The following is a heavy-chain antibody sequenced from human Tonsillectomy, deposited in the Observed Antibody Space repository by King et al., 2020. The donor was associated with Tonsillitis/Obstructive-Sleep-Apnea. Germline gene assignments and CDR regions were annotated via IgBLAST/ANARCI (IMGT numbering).Heavy chain of an antibody. CDR1: GYSFTSYC. CDR3: ARRFDSSGYSYYFDY. D-gene: IGHD3-22*01. CDR2: ISPGDSDT. Sequence: QLVQSGAEVKKPGESLKISCKGSGYSFTSYCIGWVRQMPGKGLEWMGIISPGDSDTRYSPSFQGQVTISADKSISTAYLQWSSLKASDTAMYYCARRFDSSGYSYYFDYWGQGTLVTVSS. V-gene: IGHV5-51*01. J-gene: IGHJ4*02.